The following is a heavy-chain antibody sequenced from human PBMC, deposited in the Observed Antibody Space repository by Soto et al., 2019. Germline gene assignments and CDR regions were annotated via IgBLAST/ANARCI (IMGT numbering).Heavy chain of an antibody. Sequence: GGSLRLSCAASGFTFSSYGMHWVRQAPGKGLEWVAVIWYDGSNKYYADSVKGRFTISRDNSKNTLYLQMNSLRAEDTAVYYCARDILGHCSGGSCRDDAFDIWGQGTMVTVSS. CDR1: GFTFSSYG. CDR3: ARDILGHCSGGSCRDDAFDI. CDR2: IWYDGSNK. J-gene: IGHJ3*02. V-gene: IGHV3-33*01. D-gene: IGHD2-15*01.